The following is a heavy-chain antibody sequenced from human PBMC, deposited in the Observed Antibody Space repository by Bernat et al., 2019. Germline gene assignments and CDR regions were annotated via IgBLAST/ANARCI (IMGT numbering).Heavy chain of an antibody. CDR3: ARAYDFWSGYYRVNWFDP. V-gene: IGHV5-10-1*03. Sequence: EVQLVQSGAEVKKPGESLRISCKGSGYSFTSYWISWVRQMPGKGLEWMGRIDPSDSYTNYSPSFQGHVTLSADKSISTAYLQWGSLKASDTAMYYCARAYDFWSGYYRVNWFDPWGQGTLVTVSS. J-gene: IGHJ5*02. CDR1: GYSFTSYW. CDR2: IDPSDSYT. D-gene: IGHD3-3*01.